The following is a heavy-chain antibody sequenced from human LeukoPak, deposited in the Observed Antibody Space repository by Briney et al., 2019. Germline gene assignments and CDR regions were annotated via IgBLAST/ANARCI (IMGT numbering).Heavy chain of an antibody. J-gene: IGHJ4*02. CDR1: GFTLSSYW. CDR2: IESDGSTT. V-gene: IGHV3-74*01. D-gene: IGHD6-19*01. CDR3: ARGYGSSGNEKIFDY. Sequence: GGSLRLSCAASGFTLSSYWMHWVRQAPGKGLVWVSRIESDGSTTSYADSVKGRFTISRDNAKNTLYLQMNSLRAEDTAVYYCARGYGSSGNEKIFDYWGQGTLVTVSS.